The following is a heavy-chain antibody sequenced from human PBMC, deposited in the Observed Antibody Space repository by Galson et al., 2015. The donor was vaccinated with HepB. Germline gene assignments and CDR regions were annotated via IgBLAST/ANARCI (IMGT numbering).Heavy chain of an antibody. V-gene: IGHV1-24*01. D-gene: IGHD1-1*01. CDR2: FDPEDGET. CDR3: ATDTSGGPTGTTFSRRGSRSPRLDP. J-gene: IGHJ5*02. Sequence: SVKVSCKVSGYTLTELPMHWVRQAPGKGLEWMGGFDPEDGETIYAQKFQGRVTMTEDTSTDTAYMELSSLRSEDTAVYYCATDTSGGPTGTTFSRRGSRSPRLDPWGQGTLVTVSS. CDR1: GYTLTELP.